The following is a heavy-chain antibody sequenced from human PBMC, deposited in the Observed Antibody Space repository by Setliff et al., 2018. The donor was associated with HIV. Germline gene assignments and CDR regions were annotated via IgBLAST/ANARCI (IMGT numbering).Heavy chain of an antibody. CDR1: SGSFGSYY. CDR3: ARHVGGDYDSHAV. CDR2: VNQRVTS. J-gene: IGHJ6*04. D-gene: IGHD3-22*01. Sequence: SETLSLTCAVNSGSFGSYYWSWLRQSPGKGLEWIGEVNQRVTSNYNPSLKSRVTISVDTSKNQFSLKLSSVTAADTAVYYCARHVGGDYDSHAVWGKGTTVTVSS. V-gene: IGHV4-34*01.